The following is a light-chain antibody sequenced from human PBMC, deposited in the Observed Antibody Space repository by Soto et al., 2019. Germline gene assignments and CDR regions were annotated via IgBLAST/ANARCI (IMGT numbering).Light chain of an antibody. CDR3: QRYNNWPLT. Sequence: DIQMTQSPSSLSASVGDRVTITCRASQSISRYLNWYQQRPGKAPEVLIFGASSVHSGVPSRFSGSGSGTDFALTISSLQPEDFAIYYCQRYNNWPLTFGGGTKVDIK. CDR2: GAS. CDR1: QSISRY. V-gene: IGKV1-39*01. J-gene: IGKJ4*01.